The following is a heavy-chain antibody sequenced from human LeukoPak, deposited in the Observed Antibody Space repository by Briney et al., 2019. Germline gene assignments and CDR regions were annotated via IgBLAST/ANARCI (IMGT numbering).Heavy chain of an antibody. CDR1: GGSISSYY. Sequence: PSETLSLTCTVSGGSISSYYWSWIRQPPGKGLEWIGYIYYSGSTNYNPSLKSRVTISVDTSKNQFSLKLSSVTAADTAVYYCARSRGIHYYYYYMDVWGKGTTVTVSS. CDR3: ARSRGIHYYYYYMDV. J-gene: IGHJ6*03. D-gene: IGHD6-13*01. V-gene: IGHV4-59*01. CDR2: IYYSGST.